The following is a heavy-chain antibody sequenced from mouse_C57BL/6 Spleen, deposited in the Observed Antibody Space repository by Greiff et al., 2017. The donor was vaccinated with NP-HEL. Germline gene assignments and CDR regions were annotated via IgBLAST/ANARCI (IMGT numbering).Heavy chain of an antibody. CDR1: GFTFSDYG. J-gene: IGHJ3*01. CDR3: AREDGPFAY. Sequence: EVKLMESGGGLVKPGGSLKLSCAASGFTFSDYGMHWVRQAPEKGLEWVAYISSGSSTIYYADTVKGRFTISRDNAKNTLFLQMTSLRSEDTAMYYCAREDGPFAYWGQGTLVTVSA. V-gene: IGHV5-17*01. D-gene: IGHD2-3*01. CDR2: ISSGSSTI.